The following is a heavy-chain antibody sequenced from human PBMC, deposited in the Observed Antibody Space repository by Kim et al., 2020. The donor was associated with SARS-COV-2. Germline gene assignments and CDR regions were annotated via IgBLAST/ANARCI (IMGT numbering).Heavy chain of an antibody. D-gene: IGHD6-25*01. J-gene: IGHJ4*02. CDR2: T. CDR3: TRAPAAGGFFDF. V-gene: IGHV5-51*01. Sequence: TRYNPSSKGHVTISVDKSINTAYMQWESLKASDTAIYYCTRAPAAGGFFDFWGQGSLVTVSS.